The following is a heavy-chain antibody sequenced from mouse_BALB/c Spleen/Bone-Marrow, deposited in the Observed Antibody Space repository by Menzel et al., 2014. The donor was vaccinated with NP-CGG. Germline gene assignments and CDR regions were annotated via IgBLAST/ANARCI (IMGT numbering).Heavy chain of an antibody. CDR2: IYPGDGDT. CDR3: ARYYRNDYFALDY. V-gene: IGHV1-80*01. J-gene: IGHJ4*01. D-gene: IGHD2-14*01. Sequence: QVQLKQSGAELVRPGSSVKISCKPSGYAFSSYWMNWVKQRPGQGLEWIGQIYPGDGDTNYIGKFKGKATLTADKSSSTAYMQLSSLTSEDSAVYFCARYYRNDYFALDYWGQGTSVTVSS. CDR1: GYAFSSYW.